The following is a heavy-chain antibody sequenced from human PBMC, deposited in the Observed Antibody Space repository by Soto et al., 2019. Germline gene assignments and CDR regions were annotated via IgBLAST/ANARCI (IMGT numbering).Heavy chain of an antibody. J-gene: IGHJ5*02. CDR3: AKRPLATVFGVAGNRFDP. Sequence: EVQLLESGGGLVQPGGSLRLSCAASGFTFSTYAMTWVRQAPGKGLEWVSGISGSGGSTYYADSVKGRFTISRDNSKTTLHLQMNSMRAEGTAIYYCAKRPLATVFGVAGNRFDPWGQGTLVTVSS. D-gene: IGHD3-3*01. CDR1: GFTFSTYA. CDR2: ISGSGGST. V-gene: IGHV3-23*01.